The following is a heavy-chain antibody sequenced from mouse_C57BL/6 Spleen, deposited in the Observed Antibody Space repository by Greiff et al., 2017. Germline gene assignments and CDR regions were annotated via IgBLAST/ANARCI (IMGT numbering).Heavy chain of an antibody. V-gene: IGHV1-61*01. CDR3: ARATTSYYFDD. CDR1: GYTFTSYW. D-gene: IGHD1-1*01. J-gene: IGHJ2*01. CDR2: IYPSDSET. Sequence: VQLQQPGAELVRPGSSVKLSCKASGYTFTSYWMDWVKQRPGQGLEWIGNIYPSDSETHYNQKFKDKATLTVDKSSSTAYMQRSSLTSEDSAVYYCARATTSYYFDDWGQGTTLTVSS.